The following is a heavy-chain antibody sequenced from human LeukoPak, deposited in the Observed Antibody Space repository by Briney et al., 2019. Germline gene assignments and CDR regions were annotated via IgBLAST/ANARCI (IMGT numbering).Heavy chain of an antibody. V-gene: IGHV3-74*01. CDR3: AKECPFSGSVTDY. Sequence: PGESLRLSCAAAGFTFSSYWMHWVRQAPGKGLVWVSRINSDGSSTSYADSVKGRFTISRANAKNTLYLQMKSLRAEDTAVYFCAKECPFSGSVTDYWRQGTLVTVSS. CDR2: INSDGSST. CDR1: GFTFSSYW. D-gene: IGHD5-12*01. J-gene: IGHJ4*02.